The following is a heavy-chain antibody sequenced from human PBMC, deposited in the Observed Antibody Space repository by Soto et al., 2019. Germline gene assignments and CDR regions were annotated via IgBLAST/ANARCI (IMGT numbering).Heavy chain of an antibody. CDR2: ISSSSSYT. CDR1: GFTFSDYY. V-gene: IGHV3-11*05. Sequence: QVQLVESGGGLVKPGGSLRLSCAASGFTFSDYYMSWIRQAPGKGQEWVSYISSSSSYTNYAYSVKGRFTISRDNANNSLYLQRKSLRGEDTAVYYCVRALPYYDILSGYFTSNGTPYGMGFWGQGTTVTVSS. CDR3: VRALPYYDILSGYFTSNGTPYGMGF. J-gene: IGHJ6*02. D-gene: IGHD3-9*01.